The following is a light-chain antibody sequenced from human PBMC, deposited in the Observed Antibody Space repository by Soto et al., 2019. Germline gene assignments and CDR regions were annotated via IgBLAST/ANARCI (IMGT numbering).Light chain of an antibody. CDR1: GSDVGGYNY. V-gene: IGLV2-11*01. CDR2: DVS. Sequence: QSALTQPRSVSGSPGQSVAISCTGTGSDVGGYNYVSWYQQHPGRAPKLMIYDVSERPSGVPDRVSGSKSGYTASLTISGPQAEDDDDYYCCSYARSNMLIFGGGTKLTVL. CDR3: CSYARSNMLI. J-gene: IGLJ2*01.